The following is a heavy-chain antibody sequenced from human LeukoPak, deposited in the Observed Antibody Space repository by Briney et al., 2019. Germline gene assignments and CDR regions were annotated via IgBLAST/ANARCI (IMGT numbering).Heavy chain of an antibody. Sequence: GRSLRLSCAASGFTFSSYGMHWVRQAPGKGLEWVAVIWYDGSNKYYADSVKGRFTISRDNSKNTLYLQMNSPRAEDTAVYYCAKDRCSSTSCYGFDYWGQGTLVTVSS. CDR3: AKDRCSSTSCYGFDY. D-gene: IGHD2-2*01. CDR2: IWYDGSNK. J-gene: IGHJ4*02. CDR1: GFTFSSYG. V-gene: IGHV3-33*06.